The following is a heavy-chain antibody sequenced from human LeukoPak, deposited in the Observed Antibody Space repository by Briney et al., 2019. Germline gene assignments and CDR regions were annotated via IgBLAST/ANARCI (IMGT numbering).Heavy chain of an antibody. CDR2: ISFDGSHE. CDR3: AKQEIGTTWSVGY. Sequence: GGALRLSCAASGFTFRSYGMHLVRQAPGKGAEGVAVISFDGSHECYADSVKGRFTISRDTSKNTLYLQMNSLRAEDTAVYYCAKQEIGTTWSVGYWGQGTLVTVSS. D-gene: IGHD1-14*01. J-gene: IGHJ4*02. V-gene: IGHV3-30*18. CDR1: GFTFRSYG.